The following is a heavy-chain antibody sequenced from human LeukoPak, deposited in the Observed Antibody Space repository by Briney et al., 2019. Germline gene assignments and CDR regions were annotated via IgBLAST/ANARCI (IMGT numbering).Heavy chain of an antibody. V-gene: IGHV3-23*01. J-gene: IGHJ4*02. CDR3: ADFGSIYCRM. Sequence: GGSLRLSCVASRRTFRNYGMNWVRQAPGKGLEWVSSIGGGGYTTYYADSVRGRFTISRDNSKNYMYLQMSSLRAEETAIYYCADFGSIYCRMWGQGTLVTVSS. D-gene: IGHD3-3*01. CDR1: RRTFRNYG. CDR2: IGGGGYTT.